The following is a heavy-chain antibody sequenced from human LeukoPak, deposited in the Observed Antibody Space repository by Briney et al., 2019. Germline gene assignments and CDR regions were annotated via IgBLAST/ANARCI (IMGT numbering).Heavy chain of an antibody. D-gene: IGHD4-17*01. V-gene: IGHV3-23*01. J-gene: IGHJ2*01. CDR1: GFSFSSAW. CDR2: VSGSGSSA. Sequence: GGSLRLSCAASGFSFSSAWMSWVRQAPGRGLEWVSTVSGSGSSAYYADSVKGRFTISRDKSKNTVYLQLNSLRAEDTAVYYCARSPDYGDPYWYFDLWGRGTLVTVSS. CDR3: ARSPDYGDPYWYFDL.